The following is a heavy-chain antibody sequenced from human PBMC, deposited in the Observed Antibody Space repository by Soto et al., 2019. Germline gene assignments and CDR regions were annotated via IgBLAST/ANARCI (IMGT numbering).Heavy chain of an antibody. CDR1: GGTFTSYV. D-gene: IGHD3-16*02. CDR3: ARSNYVWGSYRGWYFDL. CDR2: IIPIIGTT. V-gene: IGHV1-69*12. Sequence: QVQLVQSGAEVKKPGSSVKVSCKASGGTFTSYVLTWVRQAPGQGLEWLGGIIPIIGTTNYAQNFQGRVTITADESSSTADMELSSLKSNDTAVYYCARSNYVWGSYRGWYFDLWGRGNLVTVSS. J-gene: IGHJ2*01.